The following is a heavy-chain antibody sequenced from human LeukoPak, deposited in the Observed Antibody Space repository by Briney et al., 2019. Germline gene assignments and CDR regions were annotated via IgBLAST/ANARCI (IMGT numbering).Heavy chain of an antibody. V-gene: IGHV4-59*01. Sequence: KPSETLSLTCTVSGGSINSYWWNWIRQPPGKGLEWIGFISYSGTTNYNPSLKSRVTISVDTSKNQFSLKMSSVTAADTAVYYCARYEGGRGKPKFDYWGQGDLVTVSS. CDR1: GGSINSYW. J-gene: IGHJ4*02. CDR3: ARYEGGRGKPKFDY. D-gene: IGHD2-15*01. CDR2: ISYSGTT.